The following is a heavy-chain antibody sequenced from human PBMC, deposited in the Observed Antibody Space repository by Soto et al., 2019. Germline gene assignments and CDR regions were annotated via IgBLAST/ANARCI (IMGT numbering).Heavy chain of an antibody. J-gene: IGHJ4*02. V-gene: IGHV2-5*02. CDR2: IYWDDDK. Sequence: QITLKESGPTLVKPTQPLTLTCTFSGFSLSSTRMAVGWISQPPGKALEWLALIYWDDDKRYSPFLKSRLTITKDTSKNQVVLTMSNMDPVDTARYYCAHIVVAGLGYYFDYWGQGTLVTVSS. CDR1: GFSLSSTRMA. CDR3: AHIVVAGLGYYFDY. D-gene: IGHD6-19*01.